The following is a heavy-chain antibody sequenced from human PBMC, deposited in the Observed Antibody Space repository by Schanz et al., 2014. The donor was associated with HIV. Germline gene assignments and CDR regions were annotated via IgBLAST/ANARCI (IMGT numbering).Heavy chain of an antibody. CDR2: IFYGGST. CDR1: GGSISSGDYY. CDR3: ARGQRQRYYDSGGGGADS. V-gene: IGHV4-31*03. D-gene: IGHD3-22*01. J-gene: IGHJ4*02. Sequence: QVQLQESGPGLVKPSQTLSLTCTVSGGSISSGDYYWSWIRQHPGKGLEWIGYIFYGGSTYNNPPLKSRLTISIDTSKSLFSLTLASVPAADTAVYYCARGQRQRYYDSGGGGADSWGRGTLVTVSS.